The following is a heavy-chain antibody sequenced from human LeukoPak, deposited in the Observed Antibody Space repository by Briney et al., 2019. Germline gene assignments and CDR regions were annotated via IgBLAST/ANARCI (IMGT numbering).Heavy chain of an antibody. J-gene: IGHJ4*02. Sequence: SETLSLTCAVYGGSFSGYYWSWIRQPPGKGLEWIGEINHSGSTNYNPSLKSRVTISVDTSKNQFSLKLSSVTAADTAVYYCARPRRYDFWSGYSPFDYWGQGTLVTVSS. D-gene: IGHD3-3*01. CDR3: ARPRRYDFWSGYSPFDY. V-gene: IGHV4-34*01. CDR1: GGSFSGYY. CDR2: INHSGST.